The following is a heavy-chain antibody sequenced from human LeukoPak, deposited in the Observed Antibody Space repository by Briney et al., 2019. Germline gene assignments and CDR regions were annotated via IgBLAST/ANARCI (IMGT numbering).Heavy chain of an antibody. V-gene: IGHV3-7*01. CDR3: ARDKVGGSMAGSNLDY. D-gene: IGHD6-19*01. J-gene: IGHJ4*02. Sequence: GGSLRLSCVVSGFTFSNYWMSWVRQAPGKGLEWVANIKQDGSESRYVDSVKGRFTISRDNAKNSLYLQMNSLRGEDTAVYYCARDKVGGSMAGSNLDYWGQGNLVTVSS. CDR1: GFTFSNYW. CDR2: IKQDGSES.